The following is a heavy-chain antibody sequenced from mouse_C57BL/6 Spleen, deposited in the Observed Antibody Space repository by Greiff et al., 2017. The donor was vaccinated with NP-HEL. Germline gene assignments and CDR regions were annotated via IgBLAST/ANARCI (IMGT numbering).Heavy chain of an antibody. J-gene: IGHJ3*01. CDR2: IWGVGST. CDR3: ASGPSYDGDYRRFAY. Sequence: VKLMESGPDLVAPSQSLSITCTVSGFSLTSYGVDWVRQSPGKGLEWLGVIWGVGSTNYNSALKSRLSISKDNSKSQVFLKMNSLQTEDTAMYYCASGPSYDGDYRRFAYWGQGTMVTVSA. V-gene: IGHV2-6*01. CDR1: GFSLTSYG. D-gene: IGHD2-3*01.